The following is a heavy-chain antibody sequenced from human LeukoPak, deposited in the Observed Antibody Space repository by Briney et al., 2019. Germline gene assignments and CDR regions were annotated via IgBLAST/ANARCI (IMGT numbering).Heavy chain of an antibody. CDR3: ARGLRWLLPGY. CDR1: GGSISSSSYY. D-gene: IGHD3-22*01. Sequence: SETLSLTCTVSGGSISSSSYYWGWIRQPPGKGLEWIGSIYYSGSTYYNPSLKSRVTISVDTSKNQFSLKLSSVTAADTAVYYCARGLRWLLPGYWGQGTLVTVSS. J-gene: IGHJ4*02. V-gene: IGHV4-39*01. CDR2: IYYSGST.